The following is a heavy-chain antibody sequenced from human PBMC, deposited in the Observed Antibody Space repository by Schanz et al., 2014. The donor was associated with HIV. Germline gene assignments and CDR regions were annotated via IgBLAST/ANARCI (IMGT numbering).Heavy chain of an antibody. CDR1: GFTFSKYG. CDR3: ARGWRENSFDY. Sequence: QVQLVESGGGVVQPGRSPTLSCAASGFTFSKYGMHWVRQAPGKGLEWVAVIWYDGSNKYYADSVKGRFTISRDNSKNTLYLQMSSLRDDDTAVYYCARGWRENSFDYWGQGTLVTVSS. D-gene: IGHD4-4*01. CDR2: IWYDGSNK. J-gene: IGHJ4*02. V-gene: IGHV3-33*08.